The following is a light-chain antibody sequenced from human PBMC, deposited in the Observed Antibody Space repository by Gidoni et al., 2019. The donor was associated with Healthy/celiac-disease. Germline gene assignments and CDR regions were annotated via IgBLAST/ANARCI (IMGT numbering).Light chain of an antibody. CDR2: GAS. CDR1: QRVSSSY. V-gene: IGKV3-20*01. Sequence: EIVLTQSPGTLSFSPGERATLSCRASQRVSSSYLAWYQQKPGQAPRLLIYGASSRATGIPDRFSGSGSGTDFTLTISRLEPEDFAVYYCQQYGSSPATFGGGTKVEIK. J-gene: IGKJ4*01. CDR3: QQYGSSPAT.